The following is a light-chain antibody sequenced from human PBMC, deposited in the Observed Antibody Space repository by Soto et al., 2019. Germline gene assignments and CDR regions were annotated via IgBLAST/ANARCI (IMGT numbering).Light chain of an antibody. CDR2: AAS. CDR3: QQSYSTPIT. CDR1: QSISSY. J-gene: IGKJ5*01. Sequence: DIQMTQSPSSLSASVGDRVAITCRASQSISSYLNWYQREPGKAPKLLIYAASSLQSGVPSRFSGSGSGTYFTLTISSLQPEDFATYYCQQSYSTPITFGQGTRLEIK. V-gene: IGKV1-39*01.